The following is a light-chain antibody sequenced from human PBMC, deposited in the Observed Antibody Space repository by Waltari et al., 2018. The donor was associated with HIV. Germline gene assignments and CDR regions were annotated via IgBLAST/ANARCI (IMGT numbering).Light chain of an antibody. Sequence: SVLTQPPSASGTPGQRVTISCSGSSSNIGSHYVFWYQQLPGTAPKLLMHGNHQRASGVPDRFACATSGTSASLAIIGLRSEDEADYYCATWDDSLSGVLFGGGTKLTVL. CDR2: GNH. CDR3: ATWDDSLSGVL. V-gene: IGLV1-47*01. CDR1: SSNIGSHY. J-gene: IGLJ2*01.